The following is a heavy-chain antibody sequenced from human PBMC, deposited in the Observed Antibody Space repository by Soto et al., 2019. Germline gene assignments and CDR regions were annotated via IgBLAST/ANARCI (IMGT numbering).Heavy chain of an antibody. D-gene: IGHD5-18*01. CDR3: AKDRAAWIQLWLRGSYFDY. V-gene: IGHV3-23*01. CDR2: ISGSGGST. CDR1: GFTFSSYA. J-gene: IGHJ4*02. Sequence: LRLSCAASGFTFSSYAMSWVRQAPGKGLEWVSAISGSGGSTYYADSVKGRFTISRANSKNTLYLQMNSLRAEDTAVYYCAKDRAAWIQLWLRGSYFDYWDQGPLVTVSS.